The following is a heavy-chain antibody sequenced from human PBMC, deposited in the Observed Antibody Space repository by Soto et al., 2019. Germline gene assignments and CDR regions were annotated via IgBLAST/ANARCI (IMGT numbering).Heavy chain of an antibody. CDR2: ISYDGSNK. CDR3: AKDTYYYDSSANSRPDY. V-gene: IGHV3-30*18. J-gene: IGHJ4*02. CDR1: GFTFSSYG. Sequence: QVQLVESGGGVVQPGRSLRLSCAASGFTFSSYGMHWVRQAPGKGLEWVAVISYDGSNKYYADSVKGRFTISRDNSKTTLYLQMNSLRAEDTAVYYCAKDTYYYDSSANSRPDYWGQGTLVTVSS. D-gene: IGHD3-22*01.